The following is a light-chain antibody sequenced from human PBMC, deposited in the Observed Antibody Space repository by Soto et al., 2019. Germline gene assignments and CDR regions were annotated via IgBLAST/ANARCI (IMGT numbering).Light chain of an antibody. V-gene: IGKV3-11*01. CDR3: QQRSNWPPLT. CDR2: EAS. Sequence: EIVLTQSPDTLSLSPGERATLSCRASQSVGTYLAWYQQKPGQAPRLLIYEASTRATGIPARFSGSGSGTDFTLTISSLEPEDFAVYYCQQRSNWPPLTFGGGTKVEV. J-gene: IGKJ4*01. CDR1: QSVGTY.